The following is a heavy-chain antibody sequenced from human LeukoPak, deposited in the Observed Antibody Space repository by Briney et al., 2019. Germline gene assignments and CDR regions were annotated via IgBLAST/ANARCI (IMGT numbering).Heavy chain of an antibody. D-gene: IGHD4-17*01. CDR2: ITGGASTT. Sequence: PGGSLRLSCAASGFPFTNYAITWVRQAPGRGLEWISAITGGASTTYYADSVKGRFTISRDNLKNTVSLQMNSLRAEDTAVYYCAKESITNYGDTFDYWGQGTLVTVSS. CDR3: AKESITNYGDTFDY. J-gene: IGHJ4*02. CDR1: GFPFTNYA. V-gene: IGHV3-23*01.